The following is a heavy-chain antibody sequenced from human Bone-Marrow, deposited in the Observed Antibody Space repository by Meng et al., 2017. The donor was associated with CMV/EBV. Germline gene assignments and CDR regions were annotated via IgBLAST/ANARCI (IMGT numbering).Heavy chain of an antibody. Sequence: SETLSLTCTVSGGPISSYYWSWIRQPPGKGLEWIGFIYYSGRTNYNPSVKSRVTMSVDTSKNQFTLKRNSVTAADTAVYYCAREGRGYSAYDPLEYWGQGTLVTVSS. D-gene: IGHD5-12*01. J-gene: IGHJ4*02. CDR2: IYYSGRT. CDR1: GGPISSYY. V-gene: IGHV4-59*01. CDR3: AREGRGYSAYDPLEY.